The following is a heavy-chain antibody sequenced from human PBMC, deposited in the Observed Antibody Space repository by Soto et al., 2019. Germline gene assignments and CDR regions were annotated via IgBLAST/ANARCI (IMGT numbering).Heavy chain of an antibody. Sequence: PSETLSLTCAVAGDSMRSCRLYWGWFRQPPGRGLEWIATVFYTGSSYYNSSPQSRATISVDTSTNRISLDLRSVTAADTAIYYCARHGHVRERPFYYYGMDVWGQGTTVTVSS. V-gene: IGHV4-39*01. D-gene: IGHD1-1*01. CDR2: VFYTGSS. CDR3: ARHGHVRERPFYYYGMDV. J-gene: IGHJ6*02. CDR1: GDSMRSCRLY.